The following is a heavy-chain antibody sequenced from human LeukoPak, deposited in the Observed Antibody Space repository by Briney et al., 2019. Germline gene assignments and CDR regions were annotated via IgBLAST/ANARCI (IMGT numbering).Heavy chain of an antibody. V-gene: IGHV3-7*01. Sequence: GGSLRLSCVASGFSFRSFSMNWVRQAPGKGLEWVANVKQDGSEKFYVASVKGRFTIPRDKAKNSLYLQMNSPRGEDTAVYYCARDGRGISGAGSPYGMDVWGQGTTVTVSS. J-gene: IGHJ6*02. CDR3: ARDGRGISGAGSPYGMDV. CDR1: GFSFRSFS. D-gene: IGHD6-19*01. CDR2: VKQDGSEK.